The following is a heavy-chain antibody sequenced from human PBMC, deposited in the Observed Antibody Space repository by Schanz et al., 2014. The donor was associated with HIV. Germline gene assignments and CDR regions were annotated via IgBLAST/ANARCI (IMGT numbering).Heavy chain of an antibody. CDR2: KSKEGINN. D-gene: IGHD4-17*01. CDR1: GFTFSSYG. Sequence: QVQLVESGGGVVQPGRSLRLSCAASGFTFSSYGMHWVRQAPGKGLEWVALKSKEGINNYDADSVKGRFTISRDNSKNTLYLQMNSLRAEDTAVYYCARYLGGDDGDFYFDYWGQGTLVTVSS. J-gene: IGHJ4*02. CDR3: ARYLGGDDGDFYFDY. V-gene: IGHV3-30*03.